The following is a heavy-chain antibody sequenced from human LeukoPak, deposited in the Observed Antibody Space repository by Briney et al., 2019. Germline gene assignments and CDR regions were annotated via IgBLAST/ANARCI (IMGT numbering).Heavy chain of an antibody. CDR3: AKESICYDLNCFDS. V-gene: IGHV3-23*01. CDR1: GFTFSNYA. J-gene: IGHJ5*01. Sequence: PGGSLRLSCTASGFTFSNYAMSWVRQAPGKGLEWVSGISGGGGNTYYADSVKGRFTISRDNSKNTLYLQMNSLRAEDTAVYYCAKESICYDLNCFDSWGQGTLVTVSS. CDR2: ISGGGGNT. D-gene: IGHD2-2*01.